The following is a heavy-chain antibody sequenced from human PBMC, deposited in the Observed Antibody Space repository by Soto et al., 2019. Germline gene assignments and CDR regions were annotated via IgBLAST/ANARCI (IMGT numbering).Heavy chain of an antibody. CDR2: IRSKANTYAT. J-gene: IGHJ3*02. D-gene: IGHD4-17*01. CDR1: GFTFSGSA. CDR3: ARLFAYGDAFDI. V-gene: IGHV3-73*01. Sequence: EVQLVESGGGLVQPGGSLKLSCAASGFTFSGSAMHWVRQASGKGLEWVGRIRSKANTYATAYAASVKGRFTISRDDSKNTAYLQMNSLKTEDTAVYFCARLFAYGDAFDIWGQGTMVTVSS.